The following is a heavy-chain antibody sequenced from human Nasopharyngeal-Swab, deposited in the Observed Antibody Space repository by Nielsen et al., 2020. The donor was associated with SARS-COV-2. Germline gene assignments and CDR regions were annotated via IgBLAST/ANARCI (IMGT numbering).Heavy chain of an antibody. Sequence: GESLKISCQASGYSFATYWITWVRQMYGKGLEWMGRIDPSDSYSMYSPSFQGHVTFSADKSTSTAFLEWSSLKASDTAMYYCVGHSSTGTYAFANWGQGTLVTVSS. CDR2: IDPSDSYS. J-gene: IGHJ4*02. D-gene: IGHD1-1*01. V-gene: IGHV5-10-1*01. CDR3: VGHSSTGTYAFAN. CDR1: GYSFATYW.